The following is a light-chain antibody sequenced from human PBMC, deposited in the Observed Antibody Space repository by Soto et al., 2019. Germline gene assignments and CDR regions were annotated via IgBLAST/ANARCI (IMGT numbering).Light chain of an antibody. Sequence: DIPMTQSPSTLSASVGDRVTITCRASQSISIWLAWYQQKPGKAPNLLIYKASSLESGVPSRFSGSGSGTEFTLTISSLQPDDSATYYCQQYNSYWTFGQGTKVEIK. V-gene: IGKV1-5*03. CDR3: QQYNSYWT. CDR1: QSISIW. J-gene: IGKJ1*01. CDR2: KAS.